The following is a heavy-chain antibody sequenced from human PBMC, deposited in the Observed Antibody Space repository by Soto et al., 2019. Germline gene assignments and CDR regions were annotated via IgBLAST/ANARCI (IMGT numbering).Heavy chain of an antibody. D-gene: IGHD3-3*01. V-gene: IGHV4-38-2*01. CDR2: VDHSGST. Sequence: PSETLSLTCVVSGYVITSGYYWGWIRQPPGKGLEWIGTVDHSGSTYYNPSLKSRVTISEDTSKNQFSLKLSSVTAADTAVYYCARHLLSAYLFDYWGQGTLVTVSS. J-gene: IGHJ4*02. CDR1: GYVITSGYY. CDR3: ARHLLSAYLFDY.